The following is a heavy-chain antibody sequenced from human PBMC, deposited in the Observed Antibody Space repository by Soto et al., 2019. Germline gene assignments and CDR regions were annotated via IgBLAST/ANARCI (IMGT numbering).Heavy chain of an antibody. CDR2: IYYSGST. CDR3: ARSDGRY. J-gene: IGHJ4*02. Sequence: QVQLQESGPGLVKPSETLSLTCTVSGGSISSYYWSWIRQPPGKGLEWIGYIYYSGSTNYNPYLKSRVTISVDTAKNPFALKLSYVTAADTAVYYCARSDGRYWGQGTLVTVSS. CDR1: GGSISSYY. V-gene: IGHV4-59*01.